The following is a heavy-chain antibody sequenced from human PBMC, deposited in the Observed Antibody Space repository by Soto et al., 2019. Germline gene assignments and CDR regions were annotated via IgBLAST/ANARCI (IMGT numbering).Heavy chain of an antibody. J-gene: IGHJ4*02. CDR2: IYHSGST. D-gene: IGHD3-22*01. CDR3: AKDKYYDSSGLFDY. V-gene: IGHV4-4*02. Sequence: ASETLSLTCAVSGGSISSSNWWSWVRQPPGKGLEWIGEIYHSGSTYYADSVKGRFTISRDNSKNTLYLQMNSLRAEDTAVYYCAKDKYYDSSGLFDYWGQGTLVTVSS. CDR1: GGSISSSNW.